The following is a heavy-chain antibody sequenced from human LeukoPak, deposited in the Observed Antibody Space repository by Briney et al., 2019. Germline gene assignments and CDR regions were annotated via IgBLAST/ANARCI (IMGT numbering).Heavy chain of an antibody. J-gene: IGHJ5*02. CDR2: IYYSGST. Sequence: SETLSLTCTVSGGSISSYYWSWIRQPPGRGLEWIGYIYYSGSTNYNPSLKSRVTISVDTSKNQFSLKLSSVTAADTAVYYCARVAFGFDPWGQGTLVTVSS. CDR3: ARVAFGFDP. CDR1: GGSISSYY. V-gene: IGHV4-59*01.